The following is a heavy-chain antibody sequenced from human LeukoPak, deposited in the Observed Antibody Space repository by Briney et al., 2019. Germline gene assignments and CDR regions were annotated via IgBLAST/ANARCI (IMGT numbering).Heavy chain of an antibody. CDR3: ARAPVWYSSSSQEGVDP. CDR2: ISAYNGNT. J-gene: IGHJ5*02. D-gene: IGHD6-13*01. CDR1: GYTFTSYG. V-gene: IGHV1-18*01. Sequence: ASVTVSCEASGYTFTSYGISWVRQAPGQGLEWMGWISAYNGNTNYAQKLQGRVTMTTDTSTSTAYMELRSLRSDDTAVYYCARAPVWYSSSSQEGVDPWGQGTLVTVSS.